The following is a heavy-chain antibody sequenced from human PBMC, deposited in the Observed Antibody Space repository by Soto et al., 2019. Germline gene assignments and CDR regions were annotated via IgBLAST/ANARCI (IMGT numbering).Heavy chain of an antibody. Sequence: GGSMRLSCAASGFTFSSYWMHWVRQAPGKGLVWVTSINSDGSSTSYADSVKGLFTISRGNSKNTLYLQINSLRADDSAFFFFLRDPSTNSFSHCFEPWRQLSLVTVSS. J-gene: IGHJ5*02. CDR2: INSDGSST. CDR1: GFTFSSYW. V-gene: IGHV3-74*01. D-gene: IGHD7-27*01. CDR3: LRDPSTNSFSHCFEP.